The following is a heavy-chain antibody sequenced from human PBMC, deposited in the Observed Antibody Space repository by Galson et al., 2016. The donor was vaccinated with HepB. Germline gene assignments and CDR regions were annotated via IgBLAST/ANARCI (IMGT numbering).Heavy chain of an antibody. CDR3: VRGVTESAVITADTFPKLRRPDENYFYYMDV. D-gene: IGHD3-22*01. J-gene: IGHJ6*03. V-gene: IGHV3-30-3*01. Sequence: SLRLSCAASRFTFTNYAMQWVRQAPGKGLEWVSLISYGGSIKYYADSVKGRFTISRDNSKSTVHLQMNSLRPEDTAVYYCVRGVTESAVITADTFPKLRRPDENYFYYMDVWGKGTTVTVSS. CDR2: ISYGGSIK. CDR1: RFTFTNYA.